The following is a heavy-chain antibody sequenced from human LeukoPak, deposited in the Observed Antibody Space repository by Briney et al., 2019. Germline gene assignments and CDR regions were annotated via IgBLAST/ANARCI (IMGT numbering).Heavy chain of an antibody. V-gene: IGHV3-30-3*01. CDR2: ISYDGSNK. J-gene: IGHJ3*02. CDR3: AKAGDSSGYYHGAFDI. Sequence: GGSLRLSCAASGFTFSSYAMHWVRQAPGKGLEWVAVISYDGSNKYYADSVKGRFTISRDNSKNTLYLQMNSLRAEDTAVYYCAKAGDSSGYYHGAFDIWGQGTMVTVSS. D-gene: IGHD3-22*01. CDR1: GFTFSSYA.